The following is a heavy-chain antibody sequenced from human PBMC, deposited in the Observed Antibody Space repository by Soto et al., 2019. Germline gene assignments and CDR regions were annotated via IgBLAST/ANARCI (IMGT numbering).Heavy chain of an antibody. CDR1: GGSISSSSYY. D-gene: IGHD2-15*01. CDR3: ARQSGYSAHFDY. J-gene: IGHJ4*02. V-gene: IGHV4-39*01. Sequence: SETLSLTCTVSGGSISSSSYYWGWIRQPPGKGLEWIGSIYYSGSTYYNPSLKSRVTISVDTSKNQFSLKLSSVTAADTAVYYCARQSGYSAHFDYWGQGTLVTVSS. CDR2: IYYSGST.